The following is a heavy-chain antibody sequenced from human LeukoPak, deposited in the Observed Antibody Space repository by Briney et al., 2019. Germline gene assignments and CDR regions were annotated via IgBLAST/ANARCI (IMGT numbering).Heavy chain of an antibody. D-gene: IGHD6-6*01. J-gene: IGHJ4*02. CDR1: GGSFSGYY. Sequence: SETLSLTCAVYGGSFSGYYWSCIRQPPGKGLEWIGEINHSGSTNYNPSLKSRVTISVDTSKNQFSLKLSSVTAADTAVYYCARGLWSSSDYYFDYWGQGTLVTVSS. CDR2: INHSGST. CDR3: ARGLWSSSDYYFDY. V-gene: IGHV4-34*01.